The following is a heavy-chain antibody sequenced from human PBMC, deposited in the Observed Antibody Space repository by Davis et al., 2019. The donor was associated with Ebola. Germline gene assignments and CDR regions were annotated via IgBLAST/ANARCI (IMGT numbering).Heavy chain of an antibody. J-gene: IGHJ4*02. D-gene: IGHD2-2*01. CDR1: GGSFSGYY. CDR2: INHSGST. CDR3: ARVPDIVVVPAAPDY. Sequence: PSETLSLTCAVYGGSFSGYYWSWIRQPPGKGLEWIGEINHSGSTNYNPSLKSRVTISVDTSKNQFSLKLSSVTAADTAVYYCARVPDIVVVPAAPDYWGQGTPVTVSS. V-gene: IGHV4-34*01.